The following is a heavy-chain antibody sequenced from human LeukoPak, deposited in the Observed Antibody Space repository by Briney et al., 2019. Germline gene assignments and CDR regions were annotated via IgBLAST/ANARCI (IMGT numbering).Heavy chain of an antibody. J-gene: IGHJ4*02. CDR3: ARVVGTYYYDSSGYWGGYYFDY. Sequence: SETLSLTCTVSGGSIGGFYWSWIRQPPGKGLEWIGYIYYSGSTNYNPSLKSRVTISVDTSKNQFSLKLSSVTAADTAVYYCARVVGTYYYDSSGYWGGYYFDYWGQGTLVTVSS. CDR2: IYYSGST. D-gene: IGHD3-22*01. V-gene: IGHV4-59*01. CDR1: GGSIGGFY.